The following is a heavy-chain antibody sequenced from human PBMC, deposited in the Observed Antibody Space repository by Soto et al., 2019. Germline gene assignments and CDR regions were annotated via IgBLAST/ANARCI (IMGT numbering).Heavy chain of an antibody. CDR2: INHSGST. CDR1: GGSFSGYY. Sequence: SDTLSLTCAVYGGSFSGYYWSWIRQPPGKGLEWIGEINHSGSTNYNPSLKSRVTISVDTSKNQFSLKLSSVTAADTAVYYCARALGYCSSTSCEGWWFDPWGQGTLVTVSS. V-gene: IGHV4-34*01. J-gene: IGHJ5*02. CDR3: ARALGYCSSTSCEGWWFDP. D-gene: IGHD2-2*01.